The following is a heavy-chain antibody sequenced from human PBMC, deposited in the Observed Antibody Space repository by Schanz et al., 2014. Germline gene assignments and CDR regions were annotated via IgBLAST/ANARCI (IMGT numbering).Heavy chain of an antibody. Sequence: QVRLVQSGAEVKKPGSSVKVSCKSSGATFNSYAFGWVRQAPGQGFEWVGSIIPPLRQTRYAQKFEERVIITADTSTTTVYMALASLTSDDTAVYFCARIIDGDYRYWGQGTLVTVSS. V-gene: IGHV1-69*04. CDR1: GATFNSYA. D-gene: IGHD4-17*01. CDR3: ARIIDGDYRY. J-gene: IGHJ4*02. CDR2: IIPPLRQT.